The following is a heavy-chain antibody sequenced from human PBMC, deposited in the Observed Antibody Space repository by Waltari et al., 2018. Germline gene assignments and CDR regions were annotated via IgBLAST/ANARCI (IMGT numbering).Heavy chain of an antibody. Sequence: QVQLVQSGAEVKKPGASVKVSCKASGYTFTSYAMHWVRQAPGQRLEGMGWINAGNGNTKYSQKFQGRVTITRDTSASTAYMELSSLRSEETAVYYCARVALNYGYYYGMDVWGQGTTVTVSS. V-gene: IGHV1-3*01. CDR1: GYTFTSYA. D-gene: IGHD4-17*01. CDR3: ARVALNYGYYYGMDV. CDR2: INAGNGNT. J-gene: IGHJ6*02.